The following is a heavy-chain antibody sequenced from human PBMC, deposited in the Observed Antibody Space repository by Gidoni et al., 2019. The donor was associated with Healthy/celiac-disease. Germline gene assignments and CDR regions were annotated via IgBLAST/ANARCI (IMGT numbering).Heavy chain of an antibody. CDR2: ISHDGSNK. Sequence: QVQLVESGGGVVQPGRSLRLSCAASGFTFSSYGMHWVRQAPGKGLEWVAVISHDGSNKYYADSLKGRFTISRDNSKNTLYLQMNSLRAEDTAVYYCAKDAFEITIFGVVISPLYYYYGMDVWGQGTTVTVSS. D-gene: IGHD3-3*01. CDR1: GFTFSSYG. V-gene: IGHV3-30*18. J-gene: IGHJ6*02. CDR3: AKDAFEITIFGVVISPLYYYYGMDV.